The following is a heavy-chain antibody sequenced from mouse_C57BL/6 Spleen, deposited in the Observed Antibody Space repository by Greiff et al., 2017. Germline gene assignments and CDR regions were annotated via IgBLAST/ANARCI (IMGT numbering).Heavy chain of an antibody. J-gene: IGHJ1*03. CDR1: GYTFTDHT. Sequence: VKLMESDAELVKPGASVKISCKVSGYTFTDHTIHWMKQRPEQGLEWIGYIYPRDGSTKYNEKFKGKATLTADKSSSTAYMQLNSLTSEDSAIYFGARDGDPLIYYYGSSSRYFDVWGTGTTVTVSS. CDR2: IYPRDGST. V-gene: IGHV1-78*01. D-gene: IGHD1-1*01. CDR3: ARDGDPLIYYYGSSSRYFDV.